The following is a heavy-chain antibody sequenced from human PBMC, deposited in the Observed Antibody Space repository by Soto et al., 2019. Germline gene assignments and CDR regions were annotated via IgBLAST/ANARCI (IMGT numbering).Heavy chain of an antibody. J-gene: IGHJ4*02. V-gene: IGHV4-39*01. D-gene: IGHD6-19*01. CDR1: GGSSSNSSCY. Sequence: PSVPLSLWWTVSGGSSSNSSCYWGWIRQPPGRGLDWIGNINYSGSTYYTPSLKSRVTISVDTSKNQFSLKLNSVTAADTAVHYCAIRPRNSAEQWLVHTPVFDYWGEGILVNVSS. CDR2: INYSGST. CDR3: AIRPRNSAEQWLVHTPVFDY.